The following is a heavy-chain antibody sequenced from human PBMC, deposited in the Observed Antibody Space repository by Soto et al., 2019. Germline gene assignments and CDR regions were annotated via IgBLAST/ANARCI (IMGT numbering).Heavy chain of an antibody. J-gene: IGHJ6*02. D-gene: IGHD2-2*01. CDR1: GFTFSSCA. Sequence: QVQLVESGGGVVQPGRSLRLSCAASGFTFSSCAMHWVRQAPGKGLEWVAVISYDGSNKYYADSVKGRFTISRDNSKNALYLQMNSLRAEDTAVYYCAREGKYQRLFVQRRRSEVYYGMDVWRQGTTVTVSS. V-gene: IGHV3-30-3*01. CDR3: AREGKYQRLFVQRRRSEVYYGMDV. CDR2: ISYDGSNK.